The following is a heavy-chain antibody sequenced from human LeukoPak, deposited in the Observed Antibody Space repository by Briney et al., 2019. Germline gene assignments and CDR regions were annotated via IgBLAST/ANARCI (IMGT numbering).Heavy chain of an antibody. CDR2: MNPNSGNT. CDR3: ARDLYCSGGSCHSPAGRTYDY. V-gene: IGHV1-8*01. J-gene: IGHJ4*02. D-gene: IGHD2-15*01. Sequence: GASVKVSCKASGYTFTSYDINWVRQAPGQGLEWLGWMNPNSGNTVYAQKFQGRVTMTRDNSISTAYMELNSLRSEDTAVYYCARDLYCSGGSCHSPAGRTYDYWGQGTLVTVSS. CDR1: GYTFTSYD.